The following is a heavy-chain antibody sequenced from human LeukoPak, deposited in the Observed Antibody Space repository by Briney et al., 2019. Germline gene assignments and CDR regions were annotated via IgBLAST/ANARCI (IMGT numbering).Heavy chain of an antibody. Sequence: LRLSCAASGFTFSSYAMSWVRQARGKGLEWIGSIHPSGMLYNNPSLESRVTMSRDTSKNQFSLNLNSVTAADTAVYFCSRGLDSRKLGYWGQGILVTVSS. D-gene: IGHD3-22*01. CDR2: IHPSGML. V-gene: IGHV4-31*02. CDR1: GFTFSSYA. J-gene: IGHJ4*02. CDR3: SRGLDSRKLGY.